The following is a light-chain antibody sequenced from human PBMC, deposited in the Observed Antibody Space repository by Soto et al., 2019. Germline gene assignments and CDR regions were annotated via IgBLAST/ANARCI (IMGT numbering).Light chain of an antibody. Sequence: QSVLTQPPSASGSPGQTVTISCTGTTSDVGGYNYVSWYQQHPGKAPKLMIYEVSKRPSGVPDRFSGSKSGNTASLSVSGLQAEDEADYYCSSYAGRNNLVCGGGTKLTVL. V-gene: IGLV2-8*01. J-gene: IGLJ2*01. CDR1: TSDVGGYNY. CDR2: EVS. CDR3: SSYAGRNNLV.